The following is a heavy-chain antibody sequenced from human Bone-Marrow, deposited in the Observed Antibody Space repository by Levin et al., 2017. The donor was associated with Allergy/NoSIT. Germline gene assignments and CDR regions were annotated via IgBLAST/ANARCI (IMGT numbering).Heavy chain of an antibody. V-gene: IGHV4-4*09. CDR2: MSSSGAA. CDR3: ARTPREEVPVLRRKYCSSPSCSRDHDHPTYYYYIMDV. CDR1: GVSISDYY. J-gene: IGHJ6*04. Sequence: SETLSLTCAVSGVSISDYYWSWVRQTPGEGLEWIAQMSSSGAADYKSSLKSQMSLDTAKNQVSLKMFSVTAADTGVYYCARTPREEVPVLRRKYCSSPSCSRDHDHPTYYYYIMDVWGKGTTVIVTS. D-gene: IGHD2-2*01.